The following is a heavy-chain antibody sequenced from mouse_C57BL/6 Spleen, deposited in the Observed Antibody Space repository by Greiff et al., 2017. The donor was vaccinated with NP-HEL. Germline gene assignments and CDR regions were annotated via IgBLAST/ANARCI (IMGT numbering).Heavy chain of an antibody. CDR1: GYAFSSSW. Sequence: VQLQQSGPELVKPGASVKISCKASGYAFSSSWMNWVKQRPGKGLEWIGRIYPGDGDTNYNGKFKGKATLTADKSSSTAYMQLSSLTSEDSAVYFCASGGYGSSLAWFAYWGQGTLVTVSA. V-gene: IGHV1-82*01. CDR2: IYPGDGDT. D-gene: IGHD1-1*01. CDR3: ASGGYGSSLAWFAY. J-gene: IGHJ3*01.